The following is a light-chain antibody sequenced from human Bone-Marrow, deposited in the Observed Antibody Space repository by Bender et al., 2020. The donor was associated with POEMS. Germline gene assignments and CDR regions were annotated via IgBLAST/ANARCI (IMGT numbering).Light chain of an antibody. V-gene: IGLV1-44*01. Sequence: QSVLTQPPSVSGTPGQRVTISCSGSSSNIGRNTVHWYQQLPGTAPKLLIYSIDQRPSGVPDRFSGSKSGTSASLAISGLHSEDEADYYCSAWDDSLSGPVFGGGTQLTVL. CDR2: SID. CDR1: SSNIGRNT. J-gene: IGLJ7*01. CDR3: SAWDDSLSGPV.